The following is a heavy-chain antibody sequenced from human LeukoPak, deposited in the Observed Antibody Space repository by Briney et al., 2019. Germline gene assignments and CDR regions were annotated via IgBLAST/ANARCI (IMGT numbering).Heavy chain of an antibody. D-gene: IGHD6-19*01. J-gene: IGHJ6*02. CDR1: GGSFSGYY. CDR3: ASFRVVQASGWYEFYGMDV. CDR2: INHSGST. Sequence: PSETLSLTCAVYGGSFSGYYWSWIRQPPGKGLEWIGEINHSGSTNYNPSLKSRVTISVDTSKNQFSLKLSSVTAADTAVYYCASFRVVQASGWYEFYGMDVWGQGTTVTVSS. V-gene: IGHV4-34*01.